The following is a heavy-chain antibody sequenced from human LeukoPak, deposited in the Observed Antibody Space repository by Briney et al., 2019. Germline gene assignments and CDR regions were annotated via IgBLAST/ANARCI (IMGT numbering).Heavy chain of an antibody. CDR2: IYSSGST. CDR1: GGSISSYY. CDR3: ARKDGDY. J-gene: IGHJ4*02. Sequence: SETLSLTCTVSGGSISSYYWTWFRQPARKGLEWIGLIYSSGSTLFNPSLKSRVAMSVDLTKNQLSLKLTSVTAADTAMYYCARKDGDYWGRGTLVTVSS. V-gene: IGHV4-4*07.